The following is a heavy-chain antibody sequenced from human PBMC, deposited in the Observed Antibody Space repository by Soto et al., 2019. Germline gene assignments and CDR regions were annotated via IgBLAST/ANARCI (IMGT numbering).Heavy chain of an antibody. CDR3: AQGKNWNYLEMDV. D-gene: IGHD1-7*01. Sequence: GGSLRLSCTPSGFTFSNYAMSWVRQAPGKGLEWVSGISGSGGSANFADSVKGRFTLSRDDSKNTLYLQMNSLRVEDTAVYYCAQGKNWNYLEMDVWGQGTTVTVSS. V-gene: IGHV3-23*01. CDR2: ISGSGGSA. J-gene: IGHJ6*02. CDR1: GFTFSNYA.